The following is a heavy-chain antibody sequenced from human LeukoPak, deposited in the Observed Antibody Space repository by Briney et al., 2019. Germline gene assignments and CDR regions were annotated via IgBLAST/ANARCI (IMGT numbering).Heavy chain of an antibody. V-gene: IGHV1-2*06. CDR2: INPNSGGT. Sequence: ASVKVSCKASGYTFTGYYMHWVRQAPGQGLEWMGRINPNSGGTNYAQKFQGRVTMTRDTSISTAYMELSRLRSDDTAVYYCAIGYCSGGSCYYYYYGMDVWGQGTTVTVSS. J-gene: IGHJ6*02. CDR3: AIGYCSGGSCYYYYYGMDV. CDR1: GYTFTGYY. D-gene: IGHD2-15*01.